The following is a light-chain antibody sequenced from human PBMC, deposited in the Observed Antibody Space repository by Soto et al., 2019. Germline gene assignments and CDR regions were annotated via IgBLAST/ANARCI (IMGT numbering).Light chain of an antibody. V-gene: IGKV2-28*01. CDR1: QNLLHSNGYYY. Sequence: DIVMTQSPLSLPVSPGEPASISCRSSQNLLHSNGYYYLDWYVQKPGQSPQLMIPLGSNLASGAYDSLSGSGSGTDFTLKISRVEAEDVGVYFYMQGLQSPPTFGPGTKVVIK. J-gene: IGKJ3*01. CDR3: MQGLQSPPT. CDR2: LGS.